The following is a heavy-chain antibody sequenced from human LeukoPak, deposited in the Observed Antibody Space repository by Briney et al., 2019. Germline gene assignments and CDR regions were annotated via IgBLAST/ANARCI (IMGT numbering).Heavy chain of an antibody. J-gene: IGHJ4*02. D-gene: IGHD2-2*01. V-gene: IGHV4-34*01. CDR3: ARAWGLPAAMAGTSRVDY. CDR1: GGSFSGYY. Sequence: SETLSLTCAVYGGSFSGYYWSWIRQPPGKGLEWIGEINHSGSTNYNPSLKSRVTISVDTSKNQFSLKLSSVTAADTAVYYCARAWGLPAAMAGTSRVDYWGQGTLVTVPS. CDR2: INHSGST.